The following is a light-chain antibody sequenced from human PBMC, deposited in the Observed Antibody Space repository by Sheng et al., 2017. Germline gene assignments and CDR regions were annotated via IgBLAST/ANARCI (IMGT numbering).Light chain of an antibody. V-gene: IGKV3-20*01. Sequence: EIVLTQSPGTLSLSPGERATLSCRASQTVSNSYLAWYQQKPGQGPRLLISGASSRATGIPDRFSGSGSGTDFTLTISRLEPEDFAVYYCQQYDTSPPKIIFGGGTKVEIK. CDR3: QQYDTSPPKII. J-gene: IGKJ4*01. CDR1: QTVSNSY. CDR2: GAS.